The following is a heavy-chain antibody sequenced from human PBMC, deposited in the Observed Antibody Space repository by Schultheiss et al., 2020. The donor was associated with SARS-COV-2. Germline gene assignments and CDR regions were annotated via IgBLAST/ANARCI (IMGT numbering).Heavy chain of an antibody. D-gene: IGHD3-3*01. CDR3: ARRAFWSGYYTLDY. CDR2: ISGSGGST. Sequence: GESLKISCAASGFTFSSYAMSWVRQAPGKGLEWVSAISGSGGSTYYADSVKGRFTISRDNSKNTLYLQMNSLRAEDTAVYYCARRAFWSGYYTLDYWGQGTLVTVSS. V-gene: IGHV3-23*01. CDR1: GFTFSSYA. J-gene: IGHJ4*02.